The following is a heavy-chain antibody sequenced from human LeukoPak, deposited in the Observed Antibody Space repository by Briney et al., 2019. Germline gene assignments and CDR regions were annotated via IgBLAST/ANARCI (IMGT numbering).Heavy chain of an antibody. CDR1: GFTFTDYW. CDR3: ARDGTAAGLYFDL. Sequence: GGSLRLSCAVSGFTFTDYWMNWVRQAPGKGLEWVASIRQDGSEKTYVDSVKGRFTISRDNTKNSLSLQVNSLRVEDTAVYYCARDGTAAGLYFDLWGQGTLVAVSS. J-gene: IGHJ4*01. V-gene: IGHV3-7*01. D-gene: IGHD6-13*01. CDR2: IRQDGSEK.